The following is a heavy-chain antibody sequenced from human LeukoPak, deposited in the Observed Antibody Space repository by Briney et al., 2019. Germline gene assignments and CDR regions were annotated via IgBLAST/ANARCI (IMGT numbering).Heavy chain of an antibody. J-gene: IGHJ4*02. CDR2: INPYNANT. CDR3: ARDRAFFRTTIDS. D-gene: IGHD2-2*01. V-gene: IGHV1-18*01. Sequence: ASVKVSCKASAYTFTTYGISWVRQAPGQGLEWMGWINPYNANTNYAQKLQGRVTMTTDTSTSTAYMELRSLISDDTAVYYCARDRAFFRTTIDSWGQGTLVTVST. CDR1: AYTFTTYG.